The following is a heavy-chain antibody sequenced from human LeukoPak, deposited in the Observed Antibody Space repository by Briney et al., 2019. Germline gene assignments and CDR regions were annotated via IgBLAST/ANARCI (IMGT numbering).Heavy chain of an antibody. CDR3: ATEKGYSYGYSKDY. Sequence: GGSLRLSCAASGFTFSSYAMSWVRQAPGKGREGVSAISGSGGSTYYADSVKRRFTISRDNSKNTLYLQMNSLRAEDTAVYYCATEKGYSYGYSKDYWGQGTLVTVSS. CDR2: ISGSGGST. D-gene: IGHD5-18*01. CDR1: GFTFSSYA. V-gene: IGHV3-23*01. J-gene: IGHJ4*02.